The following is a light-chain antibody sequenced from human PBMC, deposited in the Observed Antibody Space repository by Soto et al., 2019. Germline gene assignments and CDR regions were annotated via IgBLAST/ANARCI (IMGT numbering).Light chain of an antibody. V-gene: IGLV2-11*01. Sequence: QSVLTQPRSVSGSPGQSVTISCTGTSSDVGGYNYVSWYQQHPGKAPKLMIYDVSKRPSGVPDRFSGSKSGNTASLTVSGLQAEDEADYYCQSYDSSLSETVFGGGTKLTVL. CDR1: SSDVGGYNY. CDR2: DVS. J-gene: IGLJ2*01. CDR3: QSYDSSLSETV.